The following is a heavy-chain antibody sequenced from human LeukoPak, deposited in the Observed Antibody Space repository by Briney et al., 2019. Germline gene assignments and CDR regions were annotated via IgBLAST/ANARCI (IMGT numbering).Heavy chain of an antibody. CDR3: AKEIVVVPASGSAFDI. J-gene: IGHJ3*02. CDR1: GFTVSSNY. Sequence: PGGSLRLSCAASGFTVSSNYMSWVRQAPGKGLEWVSAISGSGGSIYYADSVKGRFTISRDNSKNTLYLQMNSLRAEDTAVYYCAKEIVVVPASGSAFDIWGQGTMVTVSS. V-gene: IGHV3-23*01. CDR2: ISGSGGSI. D-gene: IGHD2-2*01.